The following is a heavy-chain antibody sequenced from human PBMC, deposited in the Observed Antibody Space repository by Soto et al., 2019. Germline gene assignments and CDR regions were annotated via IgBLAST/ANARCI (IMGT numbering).Heavy chain of an antibody. V-gene: IGHV3-9*01. D-gene: IGHD6-13*01. CDR1: GFTFDDYA. Sequence: EVQLVESGGGLVQPGRSLRLSCAASGFTFDDYAMHWVRQDPGKGLEWVSGISWNSGSIGYADSVKGRFTISRDNAKNSLYLQMNSLRAEDTALYYCAKDMEQQPEQSYSYYGMDVWGQGTTVTVSS. CDR3: AKDMEQQPEQSYSYYGMDV. CDR2: ISWNSGSI. J-gene: IGHJ6*02.